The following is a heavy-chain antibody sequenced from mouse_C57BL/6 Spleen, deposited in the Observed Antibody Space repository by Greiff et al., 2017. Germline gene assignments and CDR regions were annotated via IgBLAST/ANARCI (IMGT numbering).Heavy chain of an antibody. V-gene: IGHV1-64*01. CDR2: IHPNSGST. Sequence: VQLKQSGAELVKPGASVKLSCKASGYTFTSYWMHWVKQRPGQGLEWIGMIHPNSGSTNYNEKFKSKATLTVDKSSSTAYMQLSSLTSEDSAVYYCARGYNGNYGFAYWGQGTLVTVSA. D-gene: IGHD2-1*01. CDR1: GYTFTSYW. CDR3: ARGYNGNYGFAY. J-gene: IGHJ3*01.